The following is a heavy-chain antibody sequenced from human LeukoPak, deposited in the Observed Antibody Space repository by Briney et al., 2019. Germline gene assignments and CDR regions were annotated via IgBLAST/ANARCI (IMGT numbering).Heavy chain of an antibody. V-gene: IGHV4-38-2*01. CDR3: ARLGIDSSGWPFDY. D-gene: IGHD6-19*01. Sequence: SETLSLTCAVSGYSISSGYYWGWIRQPPRKGLEWIGSIYHSGSTYYNPSLKSRVTISVDTSKNQFSLKLSSVTAADTAVYYCARLGIDSSGWPFDYWGQGTLVTVSS. J-gene: IGHJ4*02. CDR2: IYHSGST. CDR1: GYSISSGYY.